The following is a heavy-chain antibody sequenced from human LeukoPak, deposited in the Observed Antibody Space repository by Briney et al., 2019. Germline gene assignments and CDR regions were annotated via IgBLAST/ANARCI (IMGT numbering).Heavy chain of an antibody. Sequence: GGTLRLSCEASGFTFSSYEMNWFRQAPGKGLEWVSYVSKSGGTMKNADSVKGRFTVSRDKAKNSLYLQMNSLTAEDTAGYYCATAVIRGRGTMVTVSS. J-gene: IGHJ3*02. CDR3: ATAVI. CDR2: VSKSGGTM. CDR1: GFTFSSYE. V-gene: IGHV3-48*03.